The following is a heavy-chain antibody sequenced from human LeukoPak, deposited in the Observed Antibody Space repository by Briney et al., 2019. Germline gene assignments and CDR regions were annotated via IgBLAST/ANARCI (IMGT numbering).Heavy chain of an antibody. CDR2: IDYSGST. Sequence: SETLSLTCTVSGASISPSYWSWIRQPPGKGLEWIGYIDYSGSTNYNPSLKSRVTISVDTSSNQFSLKLNSVTAADTAVYYCARRAYGSGSFNRYHFDYWGQGTLVAVSS. J-gene: IGHJ4*02. V-gene: IGHV4-59*08. CDR3: ARRAYGSGSFNRYHFDY. CDR1: GASISPSY. D-gene: IGHD3-10*01.